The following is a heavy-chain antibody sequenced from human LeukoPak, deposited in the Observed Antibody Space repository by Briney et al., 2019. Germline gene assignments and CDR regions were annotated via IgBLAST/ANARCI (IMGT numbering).Heavy chain of an antibody. V-gene: IGHV3-23*01. Sequence: GGSLRLSCAASGFTFSNYAMNWVRQAPEKGIEWVSTISAGGTYYADSVKGRFTISRDNAKNSLYLQMNSLRAEDTAVYYCARDSRMDYYHYMDVWGKGTTVTVSS. D-gene: IGHD2-8*01. CDR3: ARDSRMDYYHYMDV. CDR2: ISAGGT. J-gene: IGHJ6*03. CDR1: GFTFSNYA.